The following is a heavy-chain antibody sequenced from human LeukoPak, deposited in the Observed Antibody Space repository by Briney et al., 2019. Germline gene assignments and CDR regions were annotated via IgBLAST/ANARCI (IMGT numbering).Heavy chain of an antibody. Sequence: EASVKASCKASGYTFTGYYMHWVRQAPGQGLEWMGWINPNSGGTNYAQKFQGRVTMSTDTSTNTAYMELRSLRFDDTAIYYCAKDWHILTGRNCFDPWGQGTLVTVSS. J-gene: IGHJ5*02. D-gene: IGHD3-9*01. V-gene: IGHV1-2*02. CDR3: AKDWHILTGRNCFDP. CDR1: GYTFTGYY. CDR2: INPNSGGT.